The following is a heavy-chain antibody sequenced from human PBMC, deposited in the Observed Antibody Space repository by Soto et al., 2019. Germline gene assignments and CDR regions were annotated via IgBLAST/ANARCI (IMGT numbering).Heavy chain of an antibody. J-gene: IGHJ6*03. CDR1: GFTFSNYG. V-gene: IGHV3-33*01. Sequence: GGSLRLSCAVSGFTFSNYGMHWVRQAPGKGLEWVAVIWYDGSRKYYADSVKGRFTISRDNSKNTLYLQMDSLRAEDTAVYYCARGVGSDSYYMDAWGKGTTVTLSS. CDR3: ARGVGSDSYYMDA. D-gene: IGHD1-26*01. CDR2: IWYDGSRK.